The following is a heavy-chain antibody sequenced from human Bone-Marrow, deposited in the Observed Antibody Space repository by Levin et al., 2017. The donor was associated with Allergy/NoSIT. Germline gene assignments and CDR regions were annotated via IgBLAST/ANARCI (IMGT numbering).Heavy chain of an antibody. CDR2: CSGRGENT. CDR1: GFTFRSYA. J-gene: IGHJ2*01. Sequence: PGGSLRLSCAASGFTFRSYALSWVRQAPGKGLEWVSGCSGRGENTYYTDSVKGRFIISRDNSKNTLSLQMNSVRDEDTAVYYCAKDSTMEITRDWHFDLWGRGTLVTVSS. V-gene: IGHV3-23*01. D-gene: IGHD7-27*01. CDR3: AKDSTMEITRDWHFDL.